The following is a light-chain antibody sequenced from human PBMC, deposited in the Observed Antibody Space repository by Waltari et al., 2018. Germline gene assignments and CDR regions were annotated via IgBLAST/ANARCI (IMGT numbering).Light chain of an antibody. CDR1: THNIGHNY. Sequence: QSVLTQPPSVSAAPGQKVTISCSGSTHNIGHNYKSWYQQVPGTAPKLLIYENHKRPSGIPDRFSVSKSGTSATLDITGLQTGDEADYYCGAWDSGLSAEVFGGGTKLTVL. V-gene: IGLV1-51*01. J-gene: IGLJ3*02. CDR3: GAWDSGLSAEV. CDR2: ENH.